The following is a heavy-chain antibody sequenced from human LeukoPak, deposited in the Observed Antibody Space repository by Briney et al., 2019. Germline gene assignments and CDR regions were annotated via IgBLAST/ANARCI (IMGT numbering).Heavy chain of an antibody. CDR1: GYTFATYY. J-gene: IGHJ4*02. V-gene: IGHV1-46*01. CDR3: ARARLPYTSSSLCFDY. CDR2: INPSDGSP. Sequence: ASVKVSCKASGYTFATYYVHWVRQAPGQGPEWMGIINPSDGSPNYAQKFQGRVTMTRDTSTSTVYMELSSLRSEDTGVYYCARARLPYTSSSLCFDYWGQGTLVTVSS. D-gene: IGHD6-6*01.